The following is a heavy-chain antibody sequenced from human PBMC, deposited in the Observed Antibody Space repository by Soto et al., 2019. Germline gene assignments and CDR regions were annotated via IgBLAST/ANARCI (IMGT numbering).Heavy chain of an antibody. D-gene: IGHD5-12*01. CDR3: ARLGRSGYDSYYYYGMDV. CDR1: GYTFTGYY. CDR2: INPNSGGT. V-gene: IGHV1-2*04. J-gene: IGHJ6*02. Sequence: ASVKVSCKASGYTFTGYYMHWVRQAPGQGLEWVGWINPNSGGTNYAQKFQGWVTMTRDTSISTAYMELSRLRSDDTAVYYCARLGRSGYDSYYYYGMDVWGQGTTVTVS.